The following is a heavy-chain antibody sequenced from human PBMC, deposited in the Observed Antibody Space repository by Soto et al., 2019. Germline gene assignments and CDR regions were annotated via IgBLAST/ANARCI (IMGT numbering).Heavy chain of an antibody. CDR3: AGERVLNLYSSGWLGRDY. J-gene: IGHJ4*02. V-gene: IGHV3-74*01. CDR2: INSDGSKT. D-gene: IGHD6-19*01. Sequence: GGSLRLSCAASGFTFNNYWMHWVRQAPGKGLVWVSRINSDGSKTTYADSVKGRFTISRDNAKNTLYLQMKSLSAEDTAVYYCAGERVLNLYSSGWLGRDYWGQGALVTVSS. CDR1: GFTFNNYW.